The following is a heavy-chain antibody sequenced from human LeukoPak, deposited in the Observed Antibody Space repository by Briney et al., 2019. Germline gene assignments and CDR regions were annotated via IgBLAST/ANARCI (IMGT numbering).Heavy chain of an antibody. CDR2: INPNSGGT. CDR1: GYTFTDYY. D-gene: IGHD1-14*01. Sequence: ASVKVSCKASGYTFTDYYMHWMRQAPGQGLEWMGWINPNSGGTNYAQKFQERVTITRDMSTSTAYMELSSLRSEDTAVYYCAVNQISYYGMDVWGQGTTVTVSS. CDR3: AVNQISYYGMDV. J-gene: IGHJ6*02. V-gene: IGHV1-2*02.